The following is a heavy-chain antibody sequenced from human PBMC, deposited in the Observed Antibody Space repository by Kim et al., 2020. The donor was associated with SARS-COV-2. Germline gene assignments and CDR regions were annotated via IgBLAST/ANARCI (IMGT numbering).Heavy chain of an antibody. J-gene: IGHJ4*02. D-gene: IGHD2-15*01. Sequence: TTYYADSVKGRFTISRDNSKSTLYLQMNSLRAEDTAVYYCAKGTSGPDYWGQRTLVTVSS. CDR2: TT. V-gene: IGHV3-23*01. CDR3: AKGTSGPDY.